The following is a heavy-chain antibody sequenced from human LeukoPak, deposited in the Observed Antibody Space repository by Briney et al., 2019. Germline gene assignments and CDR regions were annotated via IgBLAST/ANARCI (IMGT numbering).Heavy chain of an antibody. V-gene: IGHV3-21*01. D-gene: IGHD2-21*02. CDR3: ARGWGITVTASFDS. CDR2: ISYTGDVI. Sequence: PGGSLRPSCAASGFTFRSYSMNWVRQAPGKGLEWVASISYTGDVIYYGESVKGRFTISRDNVKDSLNLQMNTLRAGDTAMYYCARGWGITVTASFDSWGQGTMVIVSS. J-gene: IGHJ4*02. CDR1: GFTFRSYS.